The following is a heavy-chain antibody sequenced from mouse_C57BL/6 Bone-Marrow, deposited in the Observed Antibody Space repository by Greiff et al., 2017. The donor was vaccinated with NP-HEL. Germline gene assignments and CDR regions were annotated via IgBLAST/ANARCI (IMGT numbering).Heavy chain of an antibody. V-gene: IGHV1-82*01. J-gene: IGHJ2*01. CDR1: GYAFSSSW. D-gene: IGHD1-1*01. Sequence: QVQLKESGPELVKPGASVKISCKASGYAFSSSWMNWVKQRPGQGLEWIGRIYPGDGDTNYNGKFKGKATLTADKSSSTAYMQLSSLTSEDSAVYFCARRGRGSSPFDYWGQGTTLTVSS. CDR3: ARRGRGSSPFDY. CDR2: IYPGDGDT.